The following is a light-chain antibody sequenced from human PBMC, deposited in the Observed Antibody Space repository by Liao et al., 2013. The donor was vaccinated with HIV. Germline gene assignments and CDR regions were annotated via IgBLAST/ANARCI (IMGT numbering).Light chain of an antibody. V-gene: IGLV3-21*04. CDR2: YDS. Sequence: SYELTQPPSVSVAPGKTARITCGGDNIGSKSVHWYQLKPGQAPVLVIDYDSDRPSGIPDRFSGSNSANTATLTISRVEAGDEADYFCQLWDTSSDHVVFGGGTKLTVL. CDR1: NIGSKS. J-gene: IGLJ2*01. CDR3: QLWDTSSDHVV.